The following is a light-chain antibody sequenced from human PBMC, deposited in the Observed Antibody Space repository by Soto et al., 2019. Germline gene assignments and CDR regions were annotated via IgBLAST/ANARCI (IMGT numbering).Light chain of an antibody. V-gene: IGKV3-20*01. Sequence: EIVLTQSPGTLSLSPRERATLSCRASQSVMSGYLACYQHTPGQAPRLLIYGVSRRAPGLPDRFSGSWSGKYFILTISRLEPEDFAVYYCQQYAASPRTFGQGTQVEVK. CDR2: GVS. CDR1: QSVMSGY. CDR3: QQYAASPRT. J-gene: IGKJ1*01.